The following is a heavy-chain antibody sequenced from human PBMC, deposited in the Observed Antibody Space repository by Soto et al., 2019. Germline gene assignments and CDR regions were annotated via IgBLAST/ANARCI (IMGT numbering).Heavy chain of an antibody. V-gene: IGHV1-18*01. CDR3: VRETEVGPYGDYVIGQYGMDV. J-gene: IGHJ6*02. CDR1: GYTFTHYA. Sequence: QLPLVQSGAEVKKPGASVKVSCKASGYTFTHYAINWVRQAPGQGLERMGWTRAHNGNRNYEQKFQGRVTMNTDTSTSTAFMELTSRRSDYTAVYYCVRETEVGPYGDYVIGQYGMDVWGQGTTVTVSS. D-gene: IGHD4-17*01. CDR2: TRAHNGNR.